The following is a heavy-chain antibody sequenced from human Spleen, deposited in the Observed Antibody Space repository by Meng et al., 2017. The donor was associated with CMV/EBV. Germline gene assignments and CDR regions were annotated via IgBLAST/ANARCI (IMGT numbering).Heavy chain of an antibody. J-gene: IGHJ4*02. V-gene: IGHV3-53*01. Sequence: GESLKISCAASGFSVSSSYMNWVRQAPGKGLEWVSVIYSGGSTYYADSVKGRFTISRDNNKNTLYLQMNSLKADDTAVYYCARGEVYGSGPFKYWGQGTLVTVS. CDR2: IYSGGST. CDR1: GFSVSSSY. CDR3: ARGEVYGSGPFKY. D-gene: IGHD3-10*01.